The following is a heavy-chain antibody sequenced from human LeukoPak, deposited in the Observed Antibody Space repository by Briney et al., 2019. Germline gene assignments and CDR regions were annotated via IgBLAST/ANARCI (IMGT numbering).Heavy chain of an antibody. Sequence: GRSLRLSLAAPGFTFSTYAMHWVRQAPGRGLEWVAIISHDGRNEYFADSVRGRVTVSRDRSKNTLYLQMNSLRAEDTAVYYCAREYTWNAFDIWGQGTMVTVSS. CDR1: GFTFSTYA. CDR3: AREYTWNAFDI. J-gene: IGHJ3*02. CDR2: ISHDGRNE. V-gene: IGHV3-30*04. D-gene: IGHD2-2*02.